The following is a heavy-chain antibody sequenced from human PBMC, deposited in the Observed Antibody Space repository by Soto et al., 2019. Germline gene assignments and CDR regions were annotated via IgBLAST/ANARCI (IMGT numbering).Heavy chain of an antibody. CDR3: AKDSWMATISGY. D-gene: IGHD5-12*01. J-gene: IGHJ4*02. Sequence: GGSLRLSCAASGFTFSSYGMHWVRQAPGKGLEWVAVISYDGSNKYYADSVKGRFTISRDNSKNTLYLQMNSLRAEDTAVYYCAKDSWMATISGYWGQGTLVTVSS. CDR1: GFTFSSYG. V-gene: IGHV3-30*18. CDR2: ISYDGSNK.